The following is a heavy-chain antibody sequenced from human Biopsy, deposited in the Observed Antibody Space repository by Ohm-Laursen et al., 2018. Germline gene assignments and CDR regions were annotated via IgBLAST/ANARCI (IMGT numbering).Heavy chain of an antibody. D-gene: IGHD3-22*01. Sequence: SRTLSLTCAVFGDSISSNYWSWIRQPPGQGLDWIGYVFYTGSTDYNPSLQSRVTISVNTSKNHFSLRLRSVTPADTAIYYCARDRGYYADRTVPGYFDLWGRGTLVTVSS. CDR3: ARDRGYYADRTVPGYFDL. CDR2: VFYTGST. J-gene: IGHJ2*01. CDR1: GDSISSNY. V-gene: IGHV4-59*01.